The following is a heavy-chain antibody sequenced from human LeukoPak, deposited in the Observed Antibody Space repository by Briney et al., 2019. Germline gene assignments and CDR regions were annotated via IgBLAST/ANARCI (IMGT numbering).Heavy chain of an antibody. D-gene: IGHD3-22*01. Sequence: PGGSLRLSCAASGFTFSSYAMSWVRQAPGKGLEWVSAISGSGGSTYYADSVKGRFTISRDNSKNTLYLQMNSLRAEDTAVYYCARYLQTYYYDSSGYPFDYWGQGTLVTVSS. CDR2: ISGSGGST. V-gene: IGHV3-23*01. CDR1: GFTFSSYA. J-gene: IGHJ4*02. CDR3: ARYLQTYYYDSSGYPFDY.